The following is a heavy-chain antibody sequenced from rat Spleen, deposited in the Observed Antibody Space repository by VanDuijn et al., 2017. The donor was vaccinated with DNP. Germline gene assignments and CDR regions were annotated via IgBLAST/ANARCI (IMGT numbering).Heavy chain of an antibody. CDR3: ARDYGSYPYYFDY. Sequence: EVQLVETGGGLVQPGRSLKLSCVASGFTFSAYWMFWIRQAPGKGLEWVAAINPDGDTNYYSDSVKGRFIISRDNAKNTLYLQVSSLRSEDTATYYCARDYGSYPYYFDYWGQGVMVTVSS. CDR1: GFTFSAYW. V-gene: IGHV5-58*01. D-gene: IGHD1-3*01. CDR2: INPDGDTN. J-gene: IGHJ2*01.